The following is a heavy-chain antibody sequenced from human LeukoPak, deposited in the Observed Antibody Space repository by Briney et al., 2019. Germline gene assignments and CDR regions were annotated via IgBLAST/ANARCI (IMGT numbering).Heavy chain of an antibody. CDR2: ISWNSGSI. CDR3: ARDGAVSLYYFYAMDV. CDR1: GFTFDDYA. J-gene: IGHJ6*02. V-gene: IGHV3-9*01. Sequence: GGSLRLSCAASGFTFDDYAMHWVRQAPGKGLEWVSGISWNSGSIGYADSVKGRFTISRDNAKNSLYLQMNSLRAEDTAVYYCARDGAVSLYYFYAMDVWGQGTTVTVAS.